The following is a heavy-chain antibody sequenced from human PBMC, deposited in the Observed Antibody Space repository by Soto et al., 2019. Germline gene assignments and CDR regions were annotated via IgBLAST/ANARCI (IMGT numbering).Heavy chain of an antibody. CDR2: VNHSGST. D-gene: IGHD3-10*01. CDR1: GGSFSGYY. CDR3: ARRRGRHLWCGEKRTVEGYHYYYYGMDV. J-gene: IGHJ6*02. V-gene: IGHV4-34*01. Sequence: SETLSLTCAVYGGSFSGYYWSWIRQPPGKGLEWIGEVNHSGSTNYNPSLKSRVTISVDTSKNQFSLKLSSVTAADTAVYYCARRRGRHLWCGEKRTVEGYHYYYYGMDVWGQGTTVTVSS.